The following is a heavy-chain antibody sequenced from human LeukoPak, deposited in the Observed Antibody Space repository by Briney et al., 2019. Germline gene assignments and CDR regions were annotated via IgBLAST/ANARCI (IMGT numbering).Heavy chain of an antibody. D-gene: IGHD3-22*01. V-gene: IGHV3-23*01. CDR1: GFTFSSNA. Sequence: GGSLRLSCEASGFTFSSNAMSWVRQAPGKGLEWVSGIGSDVRTHYADSVKGRFTISRDNSKNTMYLQMNSLRAEDTAVFYFAKDRRSDYYDRSGYYGGGFDYWGQGTQVTVSS. CDR2: IGSDVRT. CDR3: AKDRRSDYYDRSGYYGGGFDY. J-gene: IGHJ4*02.